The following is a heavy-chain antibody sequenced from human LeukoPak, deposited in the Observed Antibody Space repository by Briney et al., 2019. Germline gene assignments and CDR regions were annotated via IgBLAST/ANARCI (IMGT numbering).Heavy chain of an antibody. CDR1: GFTFSNAW. Sequence: GGSLRLSCAASGFTFSNAWMSWVRQAPGKGLEWVGRIKSKTDGETTDYAAPVKGRFTIKRDDSKNTLYLQMNSLKTEDTAVYYCTTGRSSHWGQGTLVTVSS. V-gene: IGHV3-15*01. CDR2: IKSKTDGETT. CDR3: TTGRSSH. J-gene: IGHJ1*01. D-gene: IGHD2-2*01.